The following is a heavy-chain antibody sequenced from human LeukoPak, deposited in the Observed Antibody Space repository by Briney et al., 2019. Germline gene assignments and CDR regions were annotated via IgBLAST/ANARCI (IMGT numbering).Heavy chain of an antibody. CDR2: ISAYNGNT. Sequence: GASVKVSCKASGYTFTSYGISWVRQAPGQGLEWMGWISAYNGNTNYAQKLQGRVTMTTDTSTSTAYMELRSLRSDDTAVYYCARDHLRPGTNLGKWFRPWGQGTLVTVSS. J-gene: IGHJ5*02. V-gene: IGHV1-18*04. D-gene: IGHD1-14*01. CDR3: ARDHLRPGTNLGKWFRP. CDR1: GYTFTSYG.